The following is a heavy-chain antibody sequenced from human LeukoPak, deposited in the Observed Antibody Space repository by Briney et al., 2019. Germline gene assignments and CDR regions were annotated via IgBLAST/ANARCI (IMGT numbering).Heavy chain of an antibody. CDR1: GYTFTGYY. V-gene: IGHV1-2*02. D-gene: IGHD3-10*01. CDR3: ARDRRTYYYGSGSYYYFDY. CDR2: INPNSGGT. J-gene: IGHJ4*02. Sequence: ASVKVSCKASGYTFTGYYMHWVRQPPGQGLEWMGWINPNSGGTNYAQKFQGRVTMTRDTSIRTDYKELSRLRSDDTAVYYCARDRRTYYYGSGSYYYFDYWGQGTLVTVSS.